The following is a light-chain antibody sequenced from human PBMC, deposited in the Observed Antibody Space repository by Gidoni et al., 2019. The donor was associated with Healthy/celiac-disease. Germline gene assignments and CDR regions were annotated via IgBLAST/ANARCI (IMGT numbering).Light chain of an antibody. V-gene: IGKV1-9*01. J-gene: IGKJ5*01. CDR1: QGISSY. Sequence: DLQLTQSPSFLSASVGDRVTITCRARQGISSYLAWYQQKPGKAPKLLIYAASTLQSGVPSRFSGSGSGTEFTLTISSLQPEDFATYYCQQLNSYLITFGQGTRLEIK. CDR2: AAS. CDR3: QQLNSYLIT.